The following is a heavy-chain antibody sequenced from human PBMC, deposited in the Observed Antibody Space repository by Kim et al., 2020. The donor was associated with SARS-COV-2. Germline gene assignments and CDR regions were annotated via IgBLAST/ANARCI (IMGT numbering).Heavy chain of an antibody. J-gene: IGHJ4*02. V-gene: IGHV3-30*01. Sequence: RFTTSRDNSKNTLYLQMNGLRAEDTAVYYCARDGNYDDSSGYYSPPPFDYWGQGTQVTVSS. D-gene: IGHD3-22*01. CDR3: ARDGNYDDSSGYYSPPPFDY.